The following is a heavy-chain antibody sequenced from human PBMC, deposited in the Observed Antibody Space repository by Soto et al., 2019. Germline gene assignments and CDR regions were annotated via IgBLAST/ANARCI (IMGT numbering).Heavy chain of an antibody. CDR3: ASHTYYYGSGSYTHNWFDP. V-gene: IGHV4-59*02. CDR1: GDSVTSHY. CDR2: MYYTGSS. D-gene: IGHD3-10*01. Sequence: TSETLSLTCSFSGDSVTSHYLTWIRQSPEKGLERIGYMYYTGSSNYIPSLKSRVTISVDTSKNQFSLKLSSVTAADTAVYYCASHTYYYGSGSYTHNWFDPWGQGTLVTVSS. J-gene: IGHJ5*02.